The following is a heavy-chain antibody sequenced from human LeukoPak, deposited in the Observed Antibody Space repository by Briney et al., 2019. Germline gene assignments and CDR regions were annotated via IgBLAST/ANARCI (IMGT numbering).Heavy chain of an antibody. Sequence: RSQTLSLTCAVSGASISNDDYYWNWIRQPPGKGLEWIGYIYYSGSATYNPSLKSRVTISVDTSKNQFSLKLSSVTAADTAVYFCARTRRFSDDYETAEHFQRWGQGTLVTVSS. D-gene: IGHD4-17*01. J-gene: IGHJ1*01. CDR1: GASISNDDYY. CDR3: ARTRRFSDDYETAEHFQR. V-gene: IGHV4-30-4*01. CDR2: IYYSGSA.